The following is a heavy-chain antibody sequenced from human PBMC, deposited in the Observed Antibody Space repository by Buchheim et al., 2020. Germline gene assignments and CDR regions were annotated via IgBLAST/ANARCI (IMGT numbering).Heavy chain of an antibody. V-gene: IGHV3-23*01. CDR3: AARPKYSSDYYYGMDV. J-gene: IGHJ6*02. CDR1: GFTFSSYA. D-gene: IGHD6-25*01. Sequence: EVQLLESGGGLVQPGGSLRLSCAASGFTFSSYAMSWVRQAPGKGLEWVSAISGSGGSTYYADSVKGRFTISRDNSKNKLSLQMNSLRAEDTGVYYCAARPKYSSDYYYGMDVWGQGTT. CDR2: ISGSGGST.